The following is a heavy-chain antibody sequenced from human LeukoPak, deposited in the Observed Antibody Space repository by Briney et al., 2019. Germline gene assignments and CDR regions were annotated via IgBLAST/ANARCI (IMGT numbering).Heavy chain of an antibody. V-gene: IGHV1-18*01. CDR3: ARVYDSSGYYSWFDP. CDR2: ISAYNGNT. J-gene: IGHJ5*02. CDR1: GYTFTSYG. Sequence: ASVKVSCKASGYTFTSYGISWVRQAPGQGLEWMGWISAYNGNTNYAQKLQGRVTMTTDTSTSTAYMELRSLRSDDTAVYSCARVYDSSGYYSWFDPWGQGTLVTVSS. D-gene: IGHD3-22*01.